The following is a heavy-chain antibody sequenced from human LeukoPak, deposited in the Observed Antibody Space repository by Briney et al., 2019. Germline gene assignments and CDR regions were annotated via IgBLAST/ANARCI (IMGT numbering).Heavy chain of an antibody. J-gene: IGHJ6*02. V-gene: IGHV4-59*01. Sequence: SETLSLTCSVSGVPISSYYWSWIRQSPGKGLEWIGYVYYSGNTNYNPSLKSRVTISVDTSKNQFSLKLSSVTAADTAVYYCARLSGEVAAAGTHYYYYGMDVWGQGTTVTVSS. D-gene: IGHD6-13*01. CDR3: ARLSGEVAAAGTHYYYYGMDV. CDR2: VYYSGNT. CDR1: GVPISSYY.